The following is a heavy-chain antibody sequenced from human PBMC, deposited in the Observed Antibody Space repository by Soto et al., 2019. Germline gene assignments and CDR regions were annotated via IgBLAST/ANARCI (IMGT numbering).Heavy chain of an antibody. Sequence: SETLSLTCTVSGGSISNYYWIWIRQPPGKGLEWIGYIYYSGSTNCNPSLKSRVTISVDTSKNQFSLRLTSVTAAATAVYYCERARDGYLPYFFDYWGQGTLVTVSS. V-gene: IGHV4-59*01. D-gene: IGHD5-12*01. J-gene: IGHJ4*02. CDR3: ERARDGYLPYFFDY. CDR1: GGSISNYY. CDR2: IYYSGST.